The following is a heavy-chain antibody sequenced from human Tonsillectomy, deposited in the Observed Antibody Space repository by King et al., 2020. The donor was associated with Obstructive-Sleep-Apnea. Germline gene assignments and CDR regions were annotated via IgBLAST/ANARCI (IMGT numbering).Heavy chain of an antibody. Sequence: QLQESGPGLVKPSQNLSLTCTVSGGSISSGNYYWSWIRQHPGKGLEWIGYIYYSGSTYYNPSLKSRVNMSVDTSKNQFSLKMSSVTAADTAVYYCARGYSGYESVWGQGTTVTVSS. V-gene: IGHV4-31*03. J-gene: IGHJ6*02. CDR3: ARGYSGYESV. D-gene: IGHD5-12*01. CDR2: IYYSGST. CDR1: GGSISSGNYY.